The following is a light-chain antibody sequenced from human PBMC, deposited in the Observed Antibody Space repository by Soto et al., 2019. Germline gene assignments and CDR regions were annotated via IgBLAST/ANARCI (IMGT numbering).Light chain of an antibody. CDR1: QSLVHSDGNTY. CDR3: MQGAHWLLT. V-gene: IGKV2-30*02. Sequence: DVVMTQSPLSLPVTLGQPASISCRSSQSLVHSDGNTYLTWFQQRPGQSPRRLIYKVSNRDSGVPDRFSGSGSGTDFTLKISRVEADDVGVYYCMQGAHWLLTFGGGTKVEIK. J-gene: IGKJ4*01. CDR2: KVS.